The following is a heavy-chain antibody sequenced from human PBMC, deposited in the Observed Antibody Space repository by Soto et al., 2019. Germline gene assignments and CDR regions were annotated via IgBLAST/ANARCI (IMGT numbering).Heavy chain of an antibody. CDR2: ISSSSSTI. CDR3: ARDFVYDYIWGSSRSPFDY. V-gene: IGHV3-48*01. Sequence: GGSLRLSCAASGFTFSSYSMNWVRQAPGKGLEWVSYISSSSSTIYYAESVKGRFTISRDNAKNSLYLQMNSLRAEDTAVYYCARDFVYDYIWGSSRSPFDYWGQGTLVTVSS. D-gene: IGHD3-16*02. J-gene: IGHJ4*02. CDR1: GFTFSSYS.